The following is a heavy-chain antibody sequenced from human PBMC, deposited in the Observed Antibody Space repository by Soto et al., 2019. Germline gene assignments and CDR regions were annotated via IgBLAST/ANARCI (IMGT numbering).Heavy chain of an antibody. D-gene: IGHD2-21*01. Sequence: SLRLSCAASGFTFDDYAMHWVRQAPGKGLEWVSGISWNSGSIGYADSVKGRFTISRDNAKNSLYLQMNSLRAEDTALYYCAKSYSEFNYYYYYMDVWGKGTTVTVSS. CDR1: GFTFDDYA. J-gene: IGHJ6*03. CDR3: AKSYSEFNYYYYYMDV. V-gene: IGHV3-9*01. CDR2: ISWNSGSI.